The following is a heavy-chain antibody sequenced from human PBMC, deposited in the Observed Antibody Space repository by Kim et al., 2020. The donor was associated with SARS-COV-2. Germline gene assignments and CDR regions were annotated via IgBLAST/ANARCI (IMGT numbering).Heavy chain of an antibody. CDR1: GGSISSGGYY. CDR3: ARVGQLAPPDS. D-gene: IGHD6-6*01. V-gene: IGHV4-31*03. CDR2: IYYSGST. J-gene: IGHJ5*01. Sequence: SETLSLTCTVSGGSISSGGYYWSWIRQHPGKGLEWIGYIYYSGSTYYNPSLKSRVTISVDTSKNQFSLRLSSVTAADTAVYYCARVGQLAPPDSWGQGTLVTVSS.